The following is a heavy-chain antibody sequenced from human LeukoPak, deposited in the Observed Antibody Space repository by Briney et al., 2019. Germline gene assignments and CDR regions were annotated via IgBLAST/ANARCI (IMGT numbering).Heavy chain of an antibody. CDR2: MNPNSGNT. D-gene: IGHD3-16*01. J-gene: IGHJ6*03. V-gene: IGHV1-8*01. Sequence: ASVKVSCKASGYTFTSYDINWVRQATGQGLERMGWMNPNSGNTGHAQKFQGRVTMTRNTSISTAYMELSSLRSEDTAVYYCARVRGSSPYYYYYYMDVWGKGTTVTVSS. CDR1: GYTFTSYD. CDR3: ARVRGSSPYYYYYYMDV.